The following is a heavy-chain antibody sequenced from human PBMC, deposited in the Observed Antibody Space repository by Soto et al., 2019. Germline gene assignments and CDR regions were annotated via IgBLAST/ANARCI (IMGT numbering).Heavy chain of an antibody. CDR3: ARGVVATPKKQWLVQAYYYYGMDV. Sequence: GASVKVSCKASGYTFTSYGISWVRQAPGQGLEWMGWISAYNGNTNYAQKLQGRVTMTTDTSTSTAYMELRSLRSDDTAVYYCARGVVATPKKQWLVQAYYYYGMDVWGQGTTVTVSS. D-gene: IGHD6-19*01. V-gene: IGHV1-18*04. J-gene: IGHJ6*02. CDR2: ISAYNGNT. CDR1: GYTFTSYG.